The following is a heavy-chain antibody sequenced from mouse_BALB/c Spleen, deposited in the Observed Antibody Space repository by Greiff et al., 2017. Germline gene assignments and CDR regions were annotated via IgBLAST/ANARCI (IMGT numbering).Heavy chain of an antibody. V-gene: IGHV5-9-3*01. Sequence: EVMLVESGGGLVKPGGSLKLSCAASGFTFSSYAMSWVRQTPEKRLEWVATISSGGSYTYYPDSVKGRFTISRDNAKNTLYLQMSSLRSEDTAMYYCARQVGNYYFDYWGQGTTLTVSS. J-gene: IGHJ2*01. CDR3: ARQVGNYYFDY. D-gene: IGHD2-1*01. CDR2: ISSGGSYT. CDR1: GFTFSSYA.